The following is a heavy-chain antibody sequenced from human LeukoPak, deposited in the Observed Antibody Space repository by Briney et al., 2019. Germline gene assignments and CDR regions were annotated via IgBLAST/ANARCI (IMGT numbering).Heavy chain of an antibody. Sequence: GAPVKVSCKASGYTFTTYGISWLRQAPGQGLEWMGRINADNDNTHYAQKFQGRVTLTTDKSANTAYMELRSLRSDDTAVYYCARDWPAVITDYWGQGTLVIVSS. CDR1: GYTFTTYG. V-gene: IGHV1-18*01. CDR2: INADNDNT. J-gene: IGHJ4*02. D-gene: IGHD2-21*01. CDR3: ARDWPAVITDY.